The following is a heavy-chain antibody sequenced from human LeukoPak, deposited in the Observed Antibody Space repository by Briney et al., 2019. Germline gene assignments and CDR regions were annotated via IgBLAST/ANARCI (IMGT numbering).Heavy chain of an antibody. V-gene: IGHV4-39*07. CDR2: IYYSGST. CDR1: GGSISSNTYY. J-gene: IGHJ4*02. D-gene: IGHD5-18*01. Sequence: PSETLSLTCTVSGGSISSNTYYWGWIRQPPGKGLEWIGSIYYSGSTYYNPSLKSRVTISVDTSKNQFSLKLSSVTAADTAVYYCARDYQGGYGDKPVDYWGQGTLVTVSS. CDR3: ARDYQGGYGDKPVDY.